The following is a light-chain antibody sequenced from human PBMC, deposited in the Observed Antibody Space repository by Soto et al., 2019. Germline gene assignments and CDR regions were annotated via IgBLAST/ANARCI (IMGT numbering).Light chain of an antibody. Sequence: EIVMTQSPATLSVSPGERATLSCRASQSVSSNLAWYQQKPGQAPRLLIYGASTRATGIPARFSGSGSGTEFTLTISSLQSEDSAVYYCQQYHNWPITFGQGTRLEIK. CDR2: GAS. CDR1: QSVSSN. CDR3: QQYHNWPIT. V-gene: IGKV3-15*01. J-gene: IGKJ5*01.